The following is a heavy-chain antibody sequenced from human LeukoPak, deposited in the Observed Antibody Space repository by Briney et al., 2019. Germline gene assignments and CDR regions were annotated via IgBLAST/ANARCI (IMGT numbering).Heavy chain of an antibody. CDR2: IIPIFGTA. V-gene: IGHV1-69*13. J-gene: IGHJ6*03. Sequence: SVKVSCKASGGTFSSYAISWVRQAPGQGLEWMGGIIPIFGTANYAQKFQGRVTITADESTSTAYMELSSLRSEDTAVYYCARARYYYDSSGYPTYYYYYMDVWGKGTTVTISS. D-gene: IGHD3-22*01. CDR1: GGTFSSYA. CDR3: ARARYYYDSSGYPTYYYYYMDV.